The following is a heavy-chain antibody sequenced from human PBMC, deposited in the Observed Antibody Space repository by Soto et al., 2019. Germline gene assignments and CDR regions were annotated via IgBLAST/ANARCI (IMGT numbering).Heavy chain of an antibody. CDR3: AKERPRRTSGHFFDY. D-gene: IGHD1-1*01. V-gene: IGHV3-23*01. CDR1: GFTFSTYA. Sequence: EVQLLESGGTLVQPGGSLTLSCAASGFTFSTYAMAWVRQAPGKGLEWVSGVSASGLNTDYADPVKGRFYISRDNSTNPVSLHMNSLTAEDTALYYCAKERPRRTSGHFFDYWGQGPPVTVSS. J-gene: IGHJ4*02. CDR2: VSASGLNT.